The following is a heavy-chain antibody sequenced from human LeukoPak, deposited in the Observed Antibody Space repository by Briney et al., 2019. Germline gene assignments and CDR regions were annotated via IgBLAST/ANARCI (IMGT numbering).Heavy chain of an antibody. J-gene: IGHJ4*02. CDR2: INHSGST. CDR1: GGSFSGYY. CDR3: ARKAPLVGELSVTVDY. V-gene: IGHV4-34*01. D-gene: IGHD3-10*01. Sequence: PSETLSLTCAVYGGSFSGYYWSWIRQPPGKGLEWIGEINHSGSTNYNPSLKGRVTISVDTSKNQFSLKLSSVTAADTAVYYCARKAPLVGELSVTVDYWGQGTLVTVSS.